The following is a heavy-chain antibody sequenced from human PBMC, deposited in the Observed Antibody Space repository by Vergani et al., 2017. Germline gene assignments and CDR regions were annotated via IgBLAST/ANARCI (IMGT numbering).Heavy chain of an antibody. J-gene: IGHJ6*03. D-gene: IGHD1-26*01. CDR2: INHSGST. Sequence: QVQLQQWGAGLLKPSETLSLTCAVYGGSFSGYYWSWIRQPPGKGLEWIGEINHSGSTNYNPSLKSRVTMSIDTSKNVFSLRMTSVTAADTAVYYCARQTEGDHYYYYLDAWAKGAAVTVSS. V-gene: IGHV4-34*01. CDR1: GGSFSGYY. CDR3: ARQTEGDHYYYYLDA.